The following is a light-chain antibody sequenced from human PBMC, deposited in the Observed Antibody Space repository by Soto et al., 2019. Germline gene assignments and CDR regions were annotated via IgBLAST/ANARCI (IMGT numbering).Light chain of an antibody. CDR1: QDINSL. Sequence: DVQLTQSPSSLSASVGDRVTITCRARQDINSLLAWYQQKPGKVPSLLIYGASVLQSGVPSRFSGSVSGTDFTLTISSLQPEDVATYYCQKYNSAPWTFGQGTKVELK. CDR3: QKYNSAPWT. V-gene: IGKV1-27*01. J-gene: IGKJ1*01. CDR2: GAS.